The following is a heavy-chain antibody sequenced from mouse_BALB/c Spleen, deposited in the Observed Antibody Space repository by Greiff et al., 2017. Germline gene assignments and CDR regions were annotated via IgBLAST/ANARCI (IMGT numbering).Heavy chain of an antibody. D-gene: IGHD2-2*01. J-gene: IGHJ3*01. V-gene: IGHV14-3*02. CDR2: IDPANGNT. CDR1: GFNIKDTY. CDR3: AGYGYDVWFAY. Sequence: VQLQQSGAELVKPGASVKLSCTASGFNIKDTYMHWVKQRPEQGLEWIGRIDPANGNTKYDPKFQGKATITADTSSNTAYLQLSSLTSEDTAVYYCAGYGYDVWFAYGGQGTLVTVAA.